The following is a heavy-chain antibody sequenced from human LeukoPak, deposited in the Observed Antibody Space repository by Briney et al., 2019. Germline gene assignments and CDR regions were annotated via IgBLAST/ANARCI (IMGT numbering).Heavy chain of an antibody. V-gene: IGHV3-23*01. CDR3: AKNSRWITMVRGVLDY. CDR1: GFTVSSSY. J-gene: IGHJ4*02. D-gene: IGHD3-10*01. CDR2: ISGSGGST. Sequence: PGGSLRLSCAASGFTVSSSYMSWVRQAPGKGLEWVSAISGSGGSTYYADSVKGRFTISRDNSKNTLYLQMNSLRAEDTAVYYCAKNSRWITMVRGVLDYWGQGTLVTVSS.